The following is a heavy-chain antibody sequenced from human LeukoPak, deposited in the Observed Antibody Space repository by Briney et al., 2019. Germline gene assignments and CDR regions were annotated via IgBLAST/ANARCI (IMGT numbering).Heavy chain of an antibody. J-gene: IGHJ6*02. CDR2: INHSGST. D-gene: IGHD2-2*01. V-gene: IGHV4-34*01. CDR1: GGSFSGYY. Sequence: SETLSLTCAVYGGSFSGYYWSWIRQPPGKGLEWIGEINHSGSTNYNPSLKGRVTISVDTSKNQFSLKLSSVTAADTAVYYCARFAKDIVVVPAADHYYYYYGMDVWGQGTTVTVSS. CDR3: ARFAKDIVVVPAADHYYYYYGMDV.